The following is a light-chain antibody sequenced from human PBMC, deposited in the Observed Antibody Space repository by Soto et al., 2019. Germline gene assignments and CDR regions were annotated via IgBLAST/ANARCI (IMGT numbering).Light chain of an antibody. J-gene: IGKJ4*01. CDR2: SAS. CDR1: QFVSTN. CDR3: QQFNNWPPLT. V-gene: IGKV3-15*01. Sequence: EVVMTQSPATLSVSPGERATLSCRASQFVSTNLAWYQQKPDQAPRLLIYSASTRATGIPARFSGSGSGTECTLTISSLQSEDFGVYYCQQFNNWPPLTFGGGTKVEIK.